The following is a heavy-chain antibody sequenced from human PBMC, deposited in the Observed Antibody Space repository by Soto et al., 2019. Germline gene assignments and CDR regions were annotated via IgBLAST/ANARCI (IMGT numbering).Heavy chain of an antibody. D-gene: IGHD2-15*01. J-gene: IGHJ4*02. Sequence: GGSLRVSCAASGFTFSSYAMHWVGQAPGKGLEWVAVISYDGSNKYYADSVKGRFTISRDNSKNTLYLQMNSLRAEDTAVYYCARPEGVAPPEFDYWGQGTLVTVSS. CDR3: ARPEGVAPPEFDY. V-gene: IGHV3-30-3*01. CDR2: ISYDGSNK. CDR1: GFTFSSYA.